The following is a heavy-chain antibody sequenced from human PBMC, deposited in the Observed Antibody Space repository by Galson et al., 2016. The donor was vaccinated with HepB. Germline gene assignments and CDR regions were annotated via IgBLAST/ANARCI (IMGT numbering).Heavy chain of an antibody. J-gene: IGHJ3*02. CDR3: AKPRRYNHDALHI. Sequence: ASGFPFTTSALNWVRQAPGKGLQWVSFISGSGTTTFYTDSVKGRFTISRDNSKNMLYLQMDSLRAEDTAVYSCAKPRRYNHDALHIWGQGTMVTVSS. CDR2: ISGSGTTT. V-gene: IGHV3-23*01. D-gene: IGHD5-18*01. CDR1: GFPFTTSA.